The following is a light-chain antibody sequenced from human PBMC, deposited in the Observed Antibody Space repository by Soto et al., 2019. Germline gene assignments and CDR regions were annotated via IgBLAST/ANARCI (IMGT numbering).Light chain of an antibody. CDR2: GTS. CDR3: QSYDSSLRGVV. J-gene: IGLJ2*01. CDR1: SSNIGAGYD. Sequence: QSVLTQPPSVSGAPGQRVTISCTGSSSNIGAGYDVHWYQQLPGTAPKLLIYGTSNRPSGVPDRFSGSKSGTSASLAITGLQAEDEADYYSQSYDSSLRGVVFGGGTKVTVL. V-gene: IGLV1-40*01.